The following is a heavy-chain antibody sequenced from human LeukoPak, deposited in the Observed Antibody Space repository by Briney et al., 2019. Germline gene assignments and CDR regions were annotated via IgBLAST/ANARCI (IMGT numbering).Heavy chain of an antibody. CDR2: IYYSGST. CDR3: TSYYFAWPIDY. D-gene: IGHD3-9*01. J-gene: IGHJ4*02. V-gene: IGHV4-39*01. CDR1: GGSISSSSYY. Sequence: SETLSLTCTVSGGSISSSSYYWGWIRQPPGQGLEWIGSIYYSGSTYYTPSLKSRVPISVDTSKNQFSLKLSSLAAADTAVYYCTSYYFAWPIDYWGQGTLVTVSS.